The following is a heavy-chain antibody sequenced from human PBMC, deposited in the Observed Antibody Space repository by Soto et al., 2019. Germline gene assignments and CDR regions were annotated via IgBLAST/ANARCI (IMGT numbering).Heavy chain of an antibody. V-gene: IGHV1-8*01. D-gene: IGHD6-13*01. CDR2: MNPNSGNT. Sequence: ASVKVSCKASGYTFTSYDINWVRQATGQGLEWMGWMNPNSGNTGYAQKFQGRVTMTRNTSISTAYMELSSLRSEDTAVYYCARARGSSSYYYYYGMDVWGQGTTVTVSS. CDR1: GYTFTSYD. CDR3: ARARGSSSYYYYYGMDV. J-gene: IGHJ6*02.